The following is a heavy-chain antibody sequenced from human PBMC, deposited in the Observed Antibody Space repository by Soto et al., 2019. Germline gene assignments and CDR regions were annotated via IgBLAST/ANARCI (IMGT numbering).Heavy chain of an antibody. CDR2: IYPGDSDT. CDR1: GYSFTSYW. CDR3: ARQEGYCSSTSCSRYLDV. D-gene: IGHD2-2*01. V-gene: IGHV5-51*01. Sequence: GESLKISCKGPGYSFTSYWIGWVRQMPGKGLEWMGIIYPGDSDTRYSPSFQGQVTISADKSISTAYLQWSSLKASDTAMYYCARQEGYCSSTSCSRYLDVWGKGTTVTVSS. J-gene: IGHJ6*03.